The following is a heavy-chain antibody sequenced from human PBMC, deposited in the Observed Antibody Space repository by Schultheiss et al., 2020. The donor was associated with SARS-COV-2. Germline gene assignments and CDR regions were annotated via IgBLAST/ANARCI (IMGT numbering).Heavy chain of an antibody. J-gene: IGHJ5*02. D-gene: IGHD5-18*01. CDR1: GFTFSSYS. Sequence: GGSLRLSCAASGFTFSSYSMNWVRQAPGKGLEWVSYISSSSSTIYYADSVKGRFTISRDNAKNSLYLQMNSLRDEDTAVYYCARGEEMDTASGGWFDPWGQGTLVTVSS. CDR2: ISSSSSTI. CDR3: ARGEEMDTASGGWFDP. V-gene: IGHV3-48*02.